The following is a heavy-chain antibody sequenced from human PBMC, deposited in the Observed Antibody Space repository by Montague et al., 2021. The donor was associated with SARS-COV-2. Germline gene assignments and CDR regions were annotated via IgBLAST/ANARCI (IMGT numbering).Heavy chain of an antibody. J-gene: IGHJ6*02. Sequence: CAISGDSVSSNSATWNWVRQSPSRGLEWLGRTYYRSKWYNDYAVSVRGRVTINPDTSENQFSLQLNSVTPEDTAIYYCTSGREGNYNVMDVWGQGTRSPSP. CDR2: TYYRSKWYN. V-gene: IGHV6-1*01. D-gene: IGHD1-1*01. CDR1: GDSVSSNSAT. CDR3: TSGREGNYNVMDV.